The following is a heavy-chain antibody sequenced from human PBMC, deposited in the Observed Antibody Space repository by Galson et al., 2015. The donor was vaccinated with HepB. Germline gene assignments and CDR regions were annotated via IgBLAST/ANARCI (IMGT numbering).Heavy chain of an antibody. CDR1: GYTFTSYA. D-gene: IGHD3-22*01. Sequence: SVKVSCKASGYTFTSYAMHWVRQAPGQRLEWMGWINAGNGNTKYSQKFQGRVTITRDTSASTAYMELSSLRSEDTAVYYCARGDPMIVESGMDVWGQGTTVTVSS. CDR3: ARGDPMIVESGMDV. V-gene: IGHV1-3*01. CDR2: INAGNGNT. J-gene: IGHJ6*02.